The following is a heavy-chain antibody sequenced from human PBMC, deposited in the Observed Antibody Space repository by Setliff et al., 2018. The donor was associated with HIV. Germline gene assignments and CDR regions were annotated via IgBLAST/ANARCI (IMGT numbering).Heavy chain of an antibody. D-gene: IGHD2-8*02. J-gene: IGHJ4*02. V-gene: IGHV4-34*01. CDR2: VNHGGNI. CDR1: SGSFNNYF. CDR3: ATRRGDSWSFDF. Sequence: SETLSLTCAVYYSGSFNNYFWSWIRLSPERGLEWLGEVNHGGNINYNPSLQSRVTVSVDTSKIHFSLKLTSVTVADTAVYYCATRRGDSWSFDFWGQGTPVTVS.